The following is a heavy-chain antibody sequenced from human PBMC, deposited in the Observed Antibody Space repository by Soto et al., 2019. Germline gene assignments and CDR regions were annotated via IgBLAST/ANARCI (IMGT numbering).Heavy chain of an antibody. J-gene: IGHJ5*02. V-gene: IGHV4-61*01. CDR3: ERALYCSGGSCSFDP. CDR2: IYYTGST. D-gene: IGHD2-15*01. Sequence: QVQLQESGPGLVKPSETLSLTCTVSGGSVSSGNYYWSWIRQPPGKGLEWIGFIYYTGSTSYNPSLKSRVTTYMDTSKNQFSLKLTSVTAADTAVYYCERALYCSGGSCSFDPWGQGTLVTVSS. CDR1: GGSVSSGNYY.